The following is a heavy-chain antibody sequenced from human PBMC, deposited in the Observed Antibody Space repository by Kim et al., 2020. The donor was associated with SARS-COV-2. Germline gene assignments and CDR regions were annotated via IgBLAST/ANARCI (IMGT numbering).Heavy chain of an antibody. J-gene: IGHJ6*02. CDR2: INPNSGGT. V-gene: IGHV1-2*04. CDR3: ARALWPLRAPPAGYYGMDV. D-gene: IGHD5-12*01. Sequence: ASVKVSCKASGYTFTGYYMHWVRQAPGQGLEWMGWINPNSGGTNYAQKFQGWVTMTRDTSISTAYMELSRLRSDDTAVYYCARALWPLRAPPAGYYGMDVWGQGTTVTVSS. CDR1: GYTFTGYY.